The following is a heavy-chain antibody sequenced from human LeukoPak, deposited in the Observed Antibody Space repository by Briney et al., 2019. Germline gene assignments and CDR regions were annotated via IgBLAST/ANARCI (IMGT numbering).Heavy chain of an antibody. CDR2: ISYDGSNK. CDR3: AKDLSTTTVIHVGWFDP. D-gene: IGHD4-11*01. Sequence: GGSLRLSCAASGFTFSSYGMHWVRQAPGKGLEWVAVISYDGSNKYYADSVKGRFTISRDNSKNTLYLQMNSLRAEDTAVYYCAKDLSTTTVIHVGWFDPWGQGTLVTVSS. V-gene: IGHV3-30*18. CDR1: GFTFSSYG. J-gene: IGHJ5*02.